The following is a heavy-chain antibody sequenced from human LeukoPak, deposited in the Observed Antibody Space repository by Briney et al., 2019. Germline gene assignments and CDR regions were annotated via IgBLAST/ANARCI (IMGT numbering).Heavy chain of an antibody. CDR2: IIPIFGTA. CDR1: GGTFSSYA. J-gene: IGHJ4*02. CDR3: ARAPGYSSGWTPRQFDY. Sequence: GASVKVSCKASGGTFSSYAISWVRQAPGQGLEWMGGIIPIFGTADYAQKFQGRVTITADESTSTAYMDLSSLRSEDTAVYYCARAPGYSSGWTPRQFDYWGQGTLVTVSS. D-gene: IGHD6-19*01. V-gene: IGHV1-69*13.